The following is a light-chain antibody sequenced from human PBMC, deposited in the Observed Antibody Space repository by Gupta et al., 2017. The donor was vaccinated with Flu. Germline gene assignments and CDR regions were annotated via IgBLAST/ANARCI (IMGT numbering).Light chain of an antibody. J-gene: IGKJ1*01. Sequence: PSTLSASVGDRVTITCRASQSSDSWLAWYQQKPGKAPKLVIYKASNLESGVPSRFSGSGSGTXFTLTIXSLQPDDFATYYCQQYRSYPWTFGXGTTVEIQ. CDR2: KAS. CDR1: QSSDSW. CDR3: QQYRSYPWT. V-gene: IGKV1-5*03.